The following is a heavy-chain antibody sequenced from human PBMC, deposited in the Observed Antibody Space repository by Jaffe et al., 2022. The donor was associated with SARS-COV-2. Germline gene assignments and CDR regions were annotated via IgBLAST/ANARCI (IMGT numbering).Heavy chain of an antibody. CDR1: GGTFSSYA. J-gene: IGHJ6*02. V-gene: IGHV1-69*01. CDR2: IIPIFGTA. D-gene: IGHD3-22*01. Sequence: QVQLVQSGAEVKKPGSSVKVSCKASGGTFSSYAISWVRQAPGQGLEWMGGIIPIFGTANYAQKFQGRVTITADESTSTAYMELSSLRSEDTAVYYCARGYYYDSSGYYYYYYYGMDVWGQGTTVTVSS. CDR3: ARGYYYDSSGYYYYYYYGMDV.